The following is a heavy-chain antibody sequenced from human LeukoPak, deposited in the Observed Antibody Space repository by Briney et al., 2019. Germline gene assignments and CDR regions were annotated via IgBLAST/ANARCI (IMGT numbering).Heavy chain of an antibody. V-gene: IGHV3-21*01. CDR3: ARDYSDFGGFDY. CDR1: GFTFSSYS. J-gene: IGHJ4*02. CDR2: ISSSSSYI. Sequence: GGSLRLSCAASGFTFSSYSMTWVRQAPGKGLEWVSSISSSSSYIYYADSVKGRFTITRDSAKNSLYLQMNSLRAEDTAVYYCARDYSDFGGFDYWGQGTLVTVSS. D-gene: IGHD3-16*01.